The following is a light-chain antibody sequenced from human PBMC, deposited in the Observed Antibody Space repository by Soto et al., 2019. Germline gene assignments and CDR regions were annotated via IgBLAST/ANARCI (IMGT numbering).Light chain of an antibody. CDR2: GAS. Sequence: EIVLTQSPGTLSLSPGERATLSCRASQSVSSNYVAWFHQKPGQAPRLLIYGASTRAPGVPARFSGSGSGTEFTLTISSLQPEDFTVYSCLQYHNLWAFGQGTKVDIK. CDR1: QSVSSNY. J-gene: IGKJ1*01. CDR3: LQYHNLWA. V-gene: IGKV3D-7*01.